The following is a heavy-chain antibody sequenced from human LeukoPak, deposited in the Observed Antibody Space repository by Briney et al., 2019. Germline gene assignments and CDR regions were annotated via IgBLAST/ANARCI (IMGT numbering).Heavy chain of an antibody. J-gene: IGHJ5*02. CDR2: INQDGSEK. Sequence: GGSLRLSCAASGFIFNTYWMTWVRQAPGKGLEWVANINQDGSEKYYVDSVKGRFTISRENGKNSLYLQMSSLRADDTATYYCSSGRGGSSWGQGTLVTVSS. CDR3: SSGRGGSS. CDR1: GFIFNTYW. V-gene: IGHV3-7*01. D-gene: IGHD6-25*01.